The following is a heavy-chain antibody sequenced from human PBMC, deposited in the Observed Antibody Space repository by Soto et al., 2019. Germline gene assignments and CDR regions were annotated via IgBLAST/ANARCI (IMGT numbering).Heavy chain of an antibody. J-gene: IGHJ6*02. Sequence: SETLSLTCTVSGGSITTAVYSWSWIRQSPGKALEWIGYVYHTGNAYPKPSLKSRVTISLDRSKNQFSLKMTSVTAADTALYYCASRPFYYYGLDVWGQGTTVIVSS. V-gene: IGHV4-30-2*06. CDR1: GGSITTAVYS. CDR3: ASRPFYYYGLDV. CDR2: VYHTGNA.